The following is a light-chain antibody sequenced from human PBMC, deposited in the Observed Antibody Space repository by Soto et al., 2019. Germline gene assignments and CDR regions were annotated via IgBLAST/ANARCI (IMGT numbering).Light chain of an antibody. CDR1: QGISSA. J-gene: IGKJ5*01. V-gene: IGKV1-13*02. CDR3: QQLETYPLT. Sequence: AIQVTQSPSSLSASVGDTVTITCRASQGISSAFAWYQQKPGKVPRLLIYDLFNLQSGVPSRFSGSGSGTDFTLTISRLQPEDFATYYCQQLETYPLTFGQGTRLEVK. CDR2: DLF.